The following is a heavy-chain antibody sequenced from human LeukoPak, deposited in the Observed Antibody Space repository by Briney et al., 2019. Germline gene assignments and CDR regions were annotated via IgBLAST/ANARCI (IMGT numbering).Heavy chain of an antibody. D-gene: IGHD1-26*01. CDR2: IKEDGSVK. CDR1: GFTFSTSW. V-gene: IGHV3-7*01. CDR3: ARVGGGSHYFDY. Sequence: GGSLRLSCAASGFTFSTSWMSWVRQAPGKGLEWVANIKEDGSVKHYVDSMEGRFSISRDNAKNSLYLQMNSLRAEDTAVYYCARVGGGSHYFDYWGQGTLATVSS. J-gene: IGHJ4*02.